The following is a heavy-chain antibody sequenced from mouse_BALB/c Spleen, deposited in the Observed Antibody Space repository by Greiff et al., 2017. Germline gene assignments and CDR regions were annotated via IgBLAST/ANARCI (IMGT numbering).Heavy chain of an antibody. Sequence: DVKLVESGPGLVKPSQSLSLTCSVTGYSITSGYYWNWIRQFPGNKLEWMGYISYDGSNNYNPSLKNRISITRDTSKNQFFLKLNSVTTEDTATYYCARRDYGNYEDYWGQGTTLTVSS. J-gene: IGHJ2*01. D-gene: IGHD2-1*01. CDR2: ISYDGSN. CDR3: ARRDYGNYEDY. CDR1: GYSITSGYY. V-gene: IGHV3-6*02.